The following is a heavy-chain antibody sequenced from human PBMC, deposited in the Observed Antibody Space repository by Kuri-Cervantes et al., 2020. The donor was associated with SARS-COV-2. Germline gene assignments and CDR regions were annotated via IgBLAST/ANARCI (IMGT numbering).Heavy chain of an antibody. CDR2: INHSGST. CDR1: GGSFSGYY. J-gene: IGHJ4*02. CDR3: ARDPYPAAYPLSYFDY. Sequence: ESLKISCAVYGGSFSGYYWSWIRQPPGKGLEWIGEINHSGSTNYNPSLKSRVTISVDTSKNQFSLKLSSVTAADTAVYYCARDPYPAAYPLSYFDYWGQGTLVTVSS. V-gene: IGHV4-34*01. D-gene: IGHD6-13*01.